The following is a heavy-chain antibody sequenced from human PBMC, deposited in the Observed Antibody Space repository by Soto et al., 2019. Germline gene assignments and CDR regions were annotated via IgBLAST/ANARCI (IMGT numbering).Heavy chain of an antibody. Sequence: EVQLVESGGGLVKPGGSLRLSCAASGFTFSTYNMNWVRQAPGKGLEWVSSISSTSIYMYYANSLKGRFTISRDNAKNSLYLQMNSQRAEDTAVYYCARGWLRDPWMYWGQGTLVTVSS. V-gene: IGHV3-21*01. CDR1: GFTFSTYN. D-gene: IGHD5-12*01. CDR3: ARGWLRDPWMY. CDR2: ISSTSIYM. J-gene: IGHJ4*02.